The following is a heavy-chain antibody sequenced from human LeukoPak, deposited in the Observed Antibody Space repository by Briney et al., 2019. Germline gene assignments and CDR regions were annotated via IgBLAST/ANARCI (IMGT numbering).Heavy chain of an antibody. CDR1: GFTFSDYY. Sequence: GGSLRLSCAASGFTFSDYYMTWIRQAPGKGLEWVAVISYDGSNKYYADSVKGRFTISRDNSKNTLYLQMNSLRAEDTAVYYCARERTRVVPAAISFSYVGYWGQGTLVTVSS. J-gene: IGHJ4*02. V-gene: IGHV3-30-3*01. CDR2: ISYDGSNK. D-gene: IGHD2-2*01. CDR3: ARERTRVVPAAISFSYVGY.